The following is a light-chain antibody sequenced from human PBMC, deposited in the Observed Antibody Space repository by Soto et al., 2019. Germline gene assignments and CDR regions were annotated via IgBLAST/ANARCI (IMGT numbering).Light chain of an antibody. CDR1: QSLLHSNGQTY. CDR2: EVS. J-gene: IGKJ4*01. V-gene: IGKV2D-29*02. Sequence: DAVLTQTPLSLSVTPGQPASISCKSSQSLLHSNGQTYLYWFLQKPGQSPQLLIYEVSHRFSGVPDRFSGSGSGTDFTLKIGRVEADDVGIYYCMQSMQLPLTFGGGTRVEIK. CDR3: MQSMQLPLT.